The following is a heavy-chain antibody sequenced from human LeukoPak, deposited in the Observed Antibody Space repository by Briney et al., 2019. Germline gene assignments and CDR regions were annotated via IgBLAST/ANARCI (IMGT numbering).Heavy chain of an antibody. Sequence: PSETLSLTCTVSGGSINSYYWSWLRQPPGKGLEWIGYIYDSGSTNYNPSLKSRVTISVDTSKNQFSLKLSSVTAADTAIYYCAKGAGGFSYYNWFDPWGQGTLVTVSS. D-gene: IGHD5-18*01. V-gene: IGHV4-59*12. J-gene: IGHJ5*02. CDR2: IYDSGST. CDR1: GGSINSYY. CDR3: AKGAGGFSYYNWFDP.